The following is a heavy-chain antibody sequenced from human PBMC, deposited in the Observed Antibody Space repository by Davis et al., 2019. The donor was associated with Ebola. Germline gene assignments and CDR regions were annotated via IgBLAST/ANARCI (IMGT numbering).Heavy chain of an antibody. CDR1: GYTFTGYY. CDR3: ATNSTSSGFDL. J-gene: IGHJ4*02. CDR2: INPNSGGT. V-gene: IGHV1-2*02. Sequence: ASVTVSCKASGYTFTGYYMHWVRQAPGQGLEWMGWINPNSGGTNYAQKFQGRVTMTRDTSISTAYMEVSRLRSDDTAVYYCATNSTSSGFDLWGQGTLVTVSS. D-gene: IGHD6-6*01.